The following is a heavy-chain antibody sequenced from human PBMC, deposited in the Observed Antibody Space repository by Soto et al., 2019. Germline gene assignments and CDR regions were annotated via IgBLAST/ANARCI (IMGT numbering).Heavy chain of an antibody. CDR3: AKDPEQWLTTSHFDY. CDR1: GFTFSSYA. V-gene: IGHV3-23*01. D-gene: IGHD6-19*01. CDR2: ISGSGGST. Sequence: GGSLRLSCAASGFTFSSYAMSWVRQAPGKGLEWVSAISGSGGSTYYADSVKSRFTISRDNSKNTLYLQMNSLRAEDTAVYYCAKDPEQWLTTSHFDYWGQGTLVTVSS. J-gene: IGHJ4*02.